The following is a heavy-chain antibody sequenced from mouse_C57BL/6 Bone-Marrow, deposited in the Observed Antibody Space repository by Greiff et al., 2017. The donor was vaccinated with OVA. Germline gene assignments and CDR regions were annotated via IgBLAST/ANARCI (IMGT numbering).Heavy chain of an antibody. CDR1: GFNIKDYY. J-gene: IGHJ2*01. CDR3: TSYGNFDY. Sequence: VQLLQSGAELVRPGASVTLSCTASGFNIKDYYLHWVKQMPEQGLEWIGWIDPENGDTEYASKFQGKATITADTSSNTAYLQLSSLTSEDTAVYYCTSYGNFDYWGQGTTLTVSS. CDR2: IDPENGDT. V-gene: IGHV14-4*01. D-gene: IGHD2-1*01.